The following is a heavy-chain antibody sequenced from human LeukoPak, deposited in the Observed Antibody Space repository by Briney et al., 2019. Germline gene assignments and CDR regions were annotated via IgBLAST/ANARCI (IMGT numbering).Heavy chain of an antibody. CDR2: IYHSGST. D-gene: IGHD5-18*01. CDR3: ARGGGYSYGLFDY. V-gene: IGHV4-30-2*01. CDR1: GGSISSGGYS. J-gene: IGHJ4*02. Sequence: SETLSLTCAVSGGSISSGGYSWSWIRQPPGKGLEWIGYIYHSGSTYYNPSLKSRVTISVDRSKNQFSLKLSSVTAADTAVYYCARGGGYSYGLFDYWGQGTLVTVSS.